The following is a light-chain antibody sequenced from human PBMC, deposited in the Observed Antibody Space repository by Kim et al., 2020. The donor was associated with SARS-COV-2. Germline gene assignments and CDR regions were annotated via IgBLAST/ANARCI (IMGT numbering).Light chain of an antibody. CDR3: QQYDSSPT. CDR2: GVS. Sequence: EIVLTQSPGTLSVSPGERATLSCRDSQSVSSSYLAWYQQKPGQPPRLLIYGVSSRATGIPDRFSGSGSGTDFTLTISRLEPEDFAVYYCQQYDSSPTFGQGTKVDIK. CDR1: QSVSSSY. J-gene: IGKJ1*01. V-gene: IGKV3-20*01.